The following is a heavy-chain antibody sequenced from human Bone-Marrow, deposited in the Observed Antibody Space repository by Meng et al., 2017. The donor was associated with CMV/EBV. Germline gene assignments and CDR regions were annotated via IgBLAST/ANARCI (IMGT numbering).Heavy chain of an antibody. Sequence: SQTLSLTCAVYGGSLTDYDWGWIRQSPGKGLEWIGDINDSGSTKYNPSLQRRVTISVDTARNQFSLKVRFVTAADTAVYYCARGRIAARAYYGMDVWGQGTTVTVSS. CDR2: INDSGST. J-gene: IGHJ6*02. CDR1: GGSLTDYD. D-gene: IGHD6-6*01. CDR3: ARGRIAARAYYGMDV. V-gene: IGHV4-34*01.